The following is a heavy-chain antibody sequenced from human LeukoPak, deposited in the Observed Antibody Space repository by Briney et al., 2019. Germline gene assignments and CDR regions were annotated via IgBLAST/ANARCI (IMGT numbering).Heavy chain of an antibody. CDR3: AGLVGRYSSGLYYYYFDY. J-gene: IGHJ4*02. D-gene: IGHD3-22*01. V-gene: IGHV4-4*02. CDR2: MYLSGTT. CDR1: GDSINSLDL. Sequence: PSGTLSLTCTVSGDSINSLDLWGWVRQPPGKGLEWIGEMYLSGTTHSNPSVKSRVTISIGKSKNQFFLNLSSVTAADTAVYYCAGLVGRYSSGLYYYYFDYWGQGTLVTVSS.